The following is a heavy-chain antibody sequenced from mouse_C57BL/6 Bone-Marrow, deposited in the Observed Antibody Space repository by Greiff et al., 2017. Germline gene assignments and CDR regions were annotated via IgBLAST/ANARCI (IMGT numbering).Heavy chain of an antibody. CDR3: VITTVVATDFDV. Sequence: QVQLKQSGAELVRPGASVTLSCKASGYTFTDYEMHWVKQTPVHGLEWIGAIDPETGGTAYNQKFKGKAILTADKSSSTAYMELRSLTSEDSAVYYCVITTVVATDFDVWGTGTTVTVSS. J-gene: IGHJ1*03. V-gene: IGHV1-15*01. CDR2: IDPETGGT. CDR1: GYTFTDYE. D-gene: IGHD1-1*01.